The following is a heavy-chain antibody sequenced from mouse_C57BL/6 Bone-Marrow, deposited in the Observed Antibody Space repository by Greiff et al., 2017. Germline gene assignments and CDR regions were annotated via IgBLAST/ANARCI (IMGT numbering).Heavy chain of an antibody. CDR1: GYTFTSYG. J-gene: IGHJ2*01. CDR3: ARRDWKYYGSSYDY. V-gene: IGHV1-81*01. D-gene: IGHD1-1*01. Sequence: QVQLQQSGAELARPGASVKLSCKASGYTFTSYGISWVKQRTGQGLEWIGEIYPRSGNTYYNEKFKGKATLTADKSSSTAYMELRSLTSEDSAVYFWARRDWKYYGSSYDYWGQGTTLTVSS. CDR2: IYPRSGNT.